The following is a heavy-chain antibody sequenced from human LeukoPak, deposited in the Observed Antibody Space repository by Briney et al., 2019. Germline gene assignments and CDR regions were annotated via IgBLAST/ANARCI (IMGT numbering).Heavy chain of an antibody. J-gene: IGHJ4*03. CDR1: GFPFSNYY. D-gene: IGHD4-17*01. Sequence: GGSLRLSCAASGFPFSNYYMNWVRQAPGKGLECVSSISSSSNHVYYVDSVKGRFTISRDNAKNSVYLQMNSLRAEDTAVYYCARLFYGDYGYFDYWGQGTLVTVSS. V-gene: IGHV3-21*01. CDR2: ISSSSNHV. CDR3: ARLFYGDYGYFDY.